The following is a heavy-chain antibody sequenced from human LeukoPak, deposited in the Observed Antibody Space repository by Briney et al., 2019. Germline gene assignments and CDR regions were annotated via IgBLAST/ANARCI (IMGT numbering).Heavy chain of an antibody. J-gene: IGHJ4*02. CDR2: IYYSGST. V-gene: IGHV4-39*01. CDR3: ASGSYSSGWYPYFEF. D-gene: IGHD6-19*01. CDR1: GSSISISSYY. Sequence: SETLSLTCTVSGSSISISSYYWAWIRQPPGKGLEWIGSIYYSGSTYYNPSLKSRVTMSVDTSKNQFSLKLTSVTAADTAVYYCASGSYSSGWYPYFEFWGQGTLETVSS.